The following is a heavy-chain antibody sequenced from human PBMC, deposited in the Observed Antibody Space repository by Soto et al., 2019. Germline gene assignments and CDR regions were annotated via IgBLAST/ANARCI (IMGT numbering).Heavy chain of an antibody. J-gene: IGHJ4*02. CDR3: ARESYVDYYDSSGYSIVDY. V-gene: IGHV4-30-2*01. D-gene: IGHD3-22*01. Sequence: QLQLQESGSGLVKPSQTLSLTCAVSGGSISSGGYSWSWIRQPPGKGLEWIGYIYHSGSTYYNPSLKSRVTISVARSKNQFSLKLSSVTAADTAVYYCARESYVDYYDSSGYSIVDYWGQGTLVTVSS. CDR2: IYHSGST. CDR1: GGSISSGGYS.